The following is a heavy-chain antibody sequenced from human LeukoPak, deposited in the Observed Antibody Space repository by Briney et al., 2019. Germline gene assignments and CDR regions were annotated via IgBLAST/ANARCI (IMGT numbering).Heavy chain of an antibody. Sequence: GGSLRLSCAASGFTLSTYATSWVRQTPGKGLEWVAATSSSDAGTYHADSVRGRFTISRDNSKNTLYLQMNSLRAEDAAVYFCAKAPVTSCRGAYCYPLDSWGQGTLVTVSS. V-gene: IGHV3-23*01. J-gene: IGHJ4*02. CDR2: TSSSDAGT. CDR3: AKAPVTSCRGAYCYPLDS. D-gene: IGHD2-21*01. CDR1: GFTLSTYA.